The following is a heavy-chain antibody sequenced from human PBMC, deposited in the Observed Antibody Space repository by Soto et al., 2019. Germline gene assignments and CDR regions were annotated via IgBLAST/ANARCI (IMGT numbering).Heavy chain of an antibody. J-gene: IGHJ6*03. V-gene: IGHV3-30*18. D-gene: IGHD4-17*01. CDR1: GFTFSSYG. CDR3: AKYGDYDYYYYYMDV. CDR2: ISYDGSNK. Sequence: GGSLRLSCAASGFTFSSYGMHWVRQAPGKGLEWVAVISYDGSNKYYADSVKGRFTISRDNSKNTLYLQMNSLRAEDTAVYYCAKYGDYDYYYYYMDVWGKGTTVTVSS.